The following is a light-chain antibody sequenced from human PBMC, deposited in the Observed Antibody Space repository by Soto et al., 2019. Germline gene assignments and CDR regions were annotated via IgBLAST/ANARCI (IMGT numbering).Light chain of an antibody. CDR1: SSDIGGYYY. CDR2: EVT. Sequence: QSVLTQPPSASESPGQSVTVSCTGTSSDIGGYYYVSWYQQHPGKAPKLIIYEVTKRPSGVPDRFSGSKSGNTASLTVSGLQAEDEADYYCSSYAGSNNFVFGAGTKVTVL. V-gene: IGLV2-8*01. J-gene: IGLJ1*01. CDR3: SSYAGSNNFV.